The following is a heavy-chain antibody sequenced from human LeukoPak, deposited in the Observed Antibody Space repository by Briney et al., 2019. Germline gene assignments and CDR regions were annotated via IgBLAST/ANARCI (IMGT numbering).Heavy chain of an antibody. D-gene: IGHD3-10*01. CDR1: GGSITSGDYS. Sequence: RPSETLSLTCAVSGGSITSGDYSWNWIRQPPGKGLEWIGYIYYSGSTNYNPSLKSRVTISVDTSKNQFSLKLSSVTAADTAVYYCASGAFGTFDYWGQGTLVTVSS. J-gene: IGHJ4*02. CDR2: IYYSGST. V-gene: IGHV4-61*08. CDR3: ASGAFGTFDY.